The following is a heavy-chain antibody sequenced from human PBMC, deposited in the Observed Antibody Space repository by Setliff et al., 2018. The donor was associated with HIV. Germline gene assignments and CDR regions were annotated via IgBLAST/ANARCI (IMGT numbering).Heavy chain of an antibody. D-gene: IGHD3-9*01. CDR3: ARRGSYYDILTGPAFDAFDI. CDR2: IHTSGDT. CDR1: GGSISSRSYY. V-gene: IGHV4-61*09. Sequence: PSETLSLTCSVSGGSISSRSYYWSWIRQPAGKGLEWIGHIHTSGDTDYSPSLNSRVTISIDTSKKQFSLRLSSVTAADTAMYYCARRGSYYDILTGPAFDAFDIWGQGTMVTVSS. J-gene: IGHJ3*02.